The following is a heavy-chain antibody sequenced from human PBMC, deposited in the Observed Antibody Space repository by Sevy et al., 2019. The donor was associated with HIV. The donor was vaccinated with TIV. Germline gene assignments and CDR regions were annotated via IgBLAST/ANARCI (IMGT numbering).Heavy chain of an antibody. D-gene: IGHD3-16*01. CDR2: SKSKTDGGTT. CDR3: TTGGSLFQH. CDR1: GFTFSNVW. J-gene: IGHJ1*01. Sequence: GGSLRLSCAASGFTFSNVWMSWVRQAPGKGLEWISSSKSKTDGGTTDYAAPVKGRFTISRDDSKTTLYLQMNSLKIEDIAVYYCTTGGSLFQHWGQGTLVTVSS. V-gene: IGHV3-15*01.